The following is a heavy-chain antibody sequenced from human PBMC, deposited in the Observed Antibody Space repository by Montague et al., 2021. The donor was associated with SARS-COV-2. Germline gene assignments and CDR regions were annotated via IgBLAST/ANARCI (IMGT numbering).Heavy chain of an antibody. V-gene: IGHV4-39*01. CDR2: IYYSGST. Sequence: SETLSLTCTVSGDSISSSSYYWGWTRQPPGKGLEWIGSIYYSGSTYYNPSLKSRVSISVDTSKNQFSLKLSSVTAADTAVYYCARHGLAGITIFGVVTPRGGFDIWGQGTMVTVSS. CDR1: GDSISSSSYY. CDR3: ARHGLAGITIFGVVTPRGGFDI. J-gene: IGHJ3*02. D-gene: IGHD3-3*01.